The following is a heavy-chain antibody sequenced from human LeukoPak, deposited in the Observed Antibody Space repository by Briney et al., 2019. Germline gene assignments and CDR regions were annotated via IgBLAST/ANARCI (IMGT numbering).Heavy chain of an antibody. CDR3: AKLIAVAGLGVDY. Sequence: GGSLRLSCAASGFIFSSYAMSWVRQAPGKGLEWVSGISGSGDSTYYADSVKGRFTISRDNSKNTVYLQMNSLRAEDTAVYYCAKLIAVAGLGVDYWGQGTLVTVSS. D-gene: IGHD6-19*01. J-gene: IGHJ4*02. V-gene: IGHV3-23*01. CDR2: ISGSGDST. CDR1: GFIFSSYA.